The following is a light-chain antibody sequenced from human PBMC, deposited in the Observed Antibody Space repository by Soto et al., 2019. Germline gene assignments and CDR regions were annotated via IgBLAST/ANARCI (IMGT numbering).Light chain of an antibody. CDR3: SSYTTSSTRV. V-gene: IGLV2-14*01. CDR2: EVS. Sequence: QSPLTQPASVSGSPGQSITISCTGTSSDVGGYKFVSWYQQHPGKAPKLMIYEVSNRPSGVSNRFSGSKSGNTASLTISGLQAEDEADYYCSSYTTSSTRVFGGGTQLTVL. CDR1: SSDVGGYKF. J-gene: IGLJ3*02.